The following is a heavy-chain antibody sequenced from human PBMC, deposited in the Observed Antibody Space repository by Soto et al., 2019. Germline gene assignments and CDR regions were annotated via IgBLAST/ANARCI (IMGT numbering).Heavy chain of an antibody. J-gene: IGHJ6*04. CDR3: ASGDIVVVVAMDV. CDR2: IYYSGST. V-gene: IGHV4-39*01. CDR1: GGSISSSSYY. D-gene: IGHD2-15*01. Sequence: SETLSLTCTVSGGSISSSSYYWGWIRQPPGKGLEWIGSIYYSGSTYYNPSLKSRVTISVDTSKNQFSLKLSSVTAADTAVYYCASGDIVVVVAMDVWGKGTTVTVSS.